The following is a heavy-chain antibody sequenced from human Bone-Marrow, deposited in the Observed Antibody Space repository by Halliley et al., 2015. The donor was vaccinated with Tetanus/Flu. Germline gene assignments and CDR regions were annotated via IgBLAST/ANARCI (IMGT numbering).Heavy chain of an antibody. CDR3: ARSLYYYEGSGSYFFDY. Sequence: TLSLTCAVSGDSISNSRWWSWVRQPPGKGLEWIGDIHHSGTTNYDPSLKSRVTLSVDKSKKRFSLKLTSVTAADTAVYYCARSLYYYEGSGSYFFDYWGQGTLVTVSS. D-gene: IGHD3-22*01. CDR1: GDSISNSRW. V-gene: IGHV4-4*02. CDR2: IHHSGTT. J-gene: IGHJ4*02.